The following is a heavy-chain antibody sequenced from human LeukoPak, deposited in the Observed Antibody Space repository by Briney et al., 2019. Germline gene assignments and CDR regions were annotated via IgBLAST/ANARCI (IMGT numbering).Heavy chain of an antibody. CDR3: ARAKSDKITMARARAFDI. CDR2: INHSGST. J-gene: IGHJ3*02. V-gene: IGHV4-34*01. Sequence: KPSETLSLTCAVYGGSFSGYYWSWIRQPPGKGLEWIGEINHSGSTNYNPSLKSRVTISVDTSKNQFSLKLSSVTAVDTAVYYCARAKSDKITMARARAFDIWGQGTMVTVSS. D-gene: IGHD3-10*01. CDR1: GGSFSGYY.